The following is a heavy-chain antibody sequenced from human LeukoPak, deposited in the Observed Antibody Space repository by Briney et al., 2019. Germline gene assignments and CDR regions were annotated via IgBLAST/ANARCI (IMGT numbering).Heavy chain of an antibody. CDR1: EFTVKDYY. CDR3: ARAEVIAIFDL. CDR2: IYSGGST. Sequence: PGGSLRLSCAASEFTVKDYYMSWVRQAPGKGLEWVSLIYSGGSTYYADSVKGRFTISRDNSKNTLYLQINSLKFEDTAVYYCARAEVIAIFDLWGQGIPVTVSS. V-gene: IGHV3-66*02. J-gene: IGHJ4*02. D-gene: IGHD2-21*01.